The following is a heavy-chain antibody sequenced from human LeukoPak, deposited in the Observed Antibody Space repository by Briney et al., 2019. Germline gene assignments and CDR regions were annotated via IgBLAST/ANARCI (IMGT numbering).Heavy chain of an antibody. CDR1: GGSFSGYS. CDR3: ARNYADVGGFFSYYFQF. J-gene: IGHJ4*02. Sequence: SVTLSLTCAVYGGSFSGYSWSWTRQPPGKGLEWIGEINPSGGTNHNPSLMSRVSMSVDTSKNQISLRVSSVTAADTAVYYCARNYADVGGFFSYYFQFWGMGALVTVSS. D-gene: IGHD2-15*01. V-gene: IGHV4-34*01. CDR2: INPSGGT.